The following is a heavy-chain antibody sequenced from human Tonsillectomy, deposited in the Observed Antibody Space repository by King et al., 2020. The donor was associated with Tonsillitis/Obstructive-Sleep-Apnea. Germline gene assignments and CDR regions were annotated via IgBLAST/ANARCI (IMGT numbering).Heavy chain of an antibody. CDR1: GVSISSGDYY. CDR3: AGDGGEQRGNWFDP. Sequence: QLQESGPGLVKPSQTLSLTCTVSGVSISSGDYYWSWIRQHPGKGLEWIGYIYYSGSTYYNPSLKSRVTISVDTSKNQFSLKLSSVTAADTAVYYCAGDGGEQRGNWFDPWGQGTLVTVSS. J-gene: IGHJ5*02. V-gene: IGHV4-31*03. CDR2: IYYSGST. D-gene: IGHD6-25*01.